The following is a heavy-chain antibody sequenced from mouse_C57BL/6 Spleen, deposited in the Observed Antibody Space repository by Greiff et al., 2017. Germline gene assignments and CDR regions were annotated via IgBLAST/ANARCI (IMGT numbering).Heavy chain of an antibody. J-gene: IGHJ2*01. CDR3: ARGGWLLIFDY. Sequence: VQLQQSGPELVKPGASVKISCKASGYTFTDYYMNWVKQSHGKSLEWIGDINPNNGGTSYNQKFKGKATLTVDKSSSTAYMELRSLTSEDSAVYYCARGGWLLIFDYWGQGTTLTVSS. CDR2: INPNNGGT. D-gene: IGHD2-3*01. CDR1: GYTFTDYY. V-gene: IGHV1-26*01.